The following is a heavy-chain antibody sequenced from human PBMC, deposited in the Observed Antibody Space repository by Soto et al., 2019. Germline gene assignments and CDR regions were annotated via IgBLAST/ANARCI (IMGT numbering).Heavy chain of an antibody. J-gene: IGHJ4*02. CDR2: IYNGGRT. D-gene: IGHD2-8*01. V-gene: IGHV4-30-4*01. CDR1: GDSISSDGYH. CDR3: ARAPVGMDSINFFDH. Sequence: PSKTLSLTCTVSGDSISSDGYHWSWIRQSPGKGLEWIGYIYNGGRTFYRPSLESRINMSLDATKNSYSLRLTSVTAADTAVYYCARAPVGMDSINFFDHWGQGILVTV.